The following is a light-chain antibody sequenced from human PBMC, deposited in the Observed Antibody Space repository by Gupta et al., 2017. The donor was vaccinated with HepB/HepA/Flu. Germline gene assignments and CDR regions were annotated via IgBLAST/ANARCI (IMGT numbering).Light chain of an antibody. Sequence: QSALPQPASVSGSPGQSITISCTGTSSDVGGYNYVYWYQQHPGKAPKLMIYDVSKRPSGVSNRFSGSKSGNTASVTIAGLQAEDEADYYCSSYTSSSNLGVFGGGTKLTVL. CDR1: SSDVGGYNY. CDR2: DVS. J-gene: IGLJ3*02. CDR3: SSYTSSSNLGV. V-gene: IGLV2-14*03.